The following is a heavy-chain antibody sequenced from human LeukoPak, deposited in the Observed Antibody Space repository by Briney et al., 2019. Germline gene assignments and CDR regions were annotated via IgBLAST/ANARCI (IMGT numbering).Heavy chain of an antibody. J-gene: IGHJ4*02. CDR2: IYSGGTT. CDR3: ARGDGYNFFDY. V-gene: IGHV3-53*01. Sequence: GGSLRLSCAASGFSVSSNYISWVRQAPGKGLEWVCVIYSGGTTYYADSVKGRFTISRDNSENTLYLQMKSLRAEDTAVYYCARGDGYNFFDYWGQGTLVTVSS. D-gene: IGHD5-24*01. CDR1: GFSVSSNY.